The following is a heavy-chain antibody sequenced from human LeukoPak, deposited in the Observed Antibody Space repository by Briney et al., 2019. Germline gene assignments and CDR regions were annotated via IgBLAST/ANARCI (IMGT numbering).Heavy chain of an antibody. CDR3: TRDRNDFWSGYFDY. CDR1: GFALTSYA. CDR2: IKQDGSEK. V-gene: IGHV3-7*01. D-gene: IGHD3-3*01. Sequence: PGGSLRLSCAASGFALTSYAMSWVRQAPGQGLEWVAHIKQDGSEKFYVDSVKGRFTISRDNTKNSLYLQMNGLRAEDTAVYYCTRDRNDFWSGYFDYWGQGSLVTVSS. J-gene: IGHJ4*02.